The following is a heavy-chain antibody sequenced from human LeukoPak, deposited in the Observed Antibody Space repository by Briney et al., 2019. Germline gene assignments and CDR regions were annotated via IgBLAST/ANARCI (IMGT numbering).Heavy chain of an antibody. CDR1: GFTFSSYA. CDR3: AKVWGSYRSVDY. CDR2: ISGGGGST. V-gene: IGHV3-23*01. Sequence: PGGSLRLSCAASGFTFSSYAMSWVRQAPGKGLEWVSGISGGGGSTYYADSVKGRFTISRDNSKNTLYLQMNSLRAEDTAVYYCAKVWGSYRSVDYWGQGTLVTVSS. J-gene: IGHJ4*02. D-gene: IGHD3-16*02.